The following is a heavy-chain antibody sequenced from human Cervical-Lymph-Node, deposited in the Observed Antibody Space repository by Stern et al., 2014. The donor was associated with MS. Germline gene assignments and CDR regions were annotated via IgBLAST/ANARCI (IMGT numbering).Heavy chain of an antibody. CDR3: AAVSTWGP. CDR2: IVVGTGKA. D-gene: IGHD3-16*01. V-gene: IGHV1-58*03. CDR1: GFTFTSST. J-gene: IGHJ4*02. Sequence: VQLVQSGPEMKKPGTSVNVSCKASGFTFTSSTVQWVRQARGQRLEWIGWIVVGTGKANSAQKFQGRVTISRDLSTDTAYMELSSLRSDDTAIYYCAAVSTWGPWGQGTPVTVSS.